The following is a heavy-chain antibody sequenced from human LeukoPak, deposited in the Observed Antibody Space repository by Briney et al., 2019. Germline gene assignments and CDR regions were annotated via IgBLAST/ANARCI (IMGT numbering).Heavy chain of an antibody. D-gene: IGHD5-12*01. V-gene: IGHV3-23*01. J-gene: IGHJ4*02. CDR3: AKNSRYSGYDYFDY. CDR1: GFTFDDYA. Sequence: GGSLRLSCAASGFTFDDYAMHWVRHAPGKGLEWVSAISGSGGSTYYADSVKGRFTISRDNSKNTLYLQMNSLRAEDTAVYYCAKNSRYSGYDYFDYWGQGTLVTVSS. CDR2: ISGSGGST.